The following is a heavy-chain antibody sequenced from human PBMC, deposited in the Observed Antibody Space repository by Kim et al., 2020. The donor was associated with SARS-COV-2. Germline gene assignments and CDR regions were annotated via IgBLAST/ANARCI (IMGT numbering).Heavy chain of an antibody. CDR1: GYSFTSYW. D-gene: IGHD3-10*01. J-gene: IGHJ5*02. CDR2: IDPSDSYT. CDR3: AREFRSRPNWFDP. V-gene: IGHV5-10-1*01. Sequence: GESLKISCKGSGYSFTSYWISWVRQMPGKGLEWMGRIDPSDSYTNYSPSFQGHVTISADKSISTAYLQWSSLKASDTAMYYCAREFRSRPNWFDPWGQGTLVTVSS.